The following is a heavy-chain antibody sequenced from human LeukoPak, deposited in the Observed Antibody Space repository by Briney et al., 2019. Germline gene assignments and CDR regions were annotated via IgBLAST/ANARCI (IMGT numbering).Heavy chain of an antibody. D-gene: IGHD3-3*01. V-gene: IGHV4-59*12. CDR3: ARINDFWSGPTLDV. CDR1: GGSISSYY. CDR2: IYHSGSGST. J-gene: IGHJ6*02. Sequence: SEALSLTCTVSGGSISSYYWSWIRQPPGKGLEWIGYIYHSGSGSTYYNPSLKSRVTISIDKSKNQFSLKLNSVTAADTAVYYCARINDFWSGPTLDVWGQGTTVTVSS.